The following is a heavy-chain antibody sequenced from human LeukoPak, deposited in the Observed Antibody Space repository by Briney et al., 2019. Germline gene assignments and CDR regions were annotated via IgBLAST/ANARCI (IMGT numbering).Heavy chain of an antibody. CDR1: GFTFSRYN. V-gene: IGHV3-21*01. J-gene: IGHJ6*03. D-gene: IGHD6-19*01. CDR2: ISSRSSYI. Sequence: GVSLRLSCAGSGFTFSRYNMNWFRQAPGKGLERVSSISSRSSYIFYADSVKGRFTISRDNAKNSLYLQMNSLGAEDTAVYYCARDAQWLVPEGYYYYMDVWGKGTTVTVSS. CDR3: ARDAQWLVPEGYYYYMDV.